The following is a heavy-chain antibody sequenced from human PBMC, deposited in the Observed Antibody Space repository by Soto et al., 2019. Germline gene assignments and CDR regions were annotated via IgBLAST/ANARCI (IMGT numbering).Heavy chain of an antibody. V-gene: IGHV4-39*02. D-gene: IGHD3-3*01. CDR1: GGSISSGSYY. CDR2: IYYSGST. Sequence: LSLTCPVSGGSISSGSYYWGWIRQPPGKGLEWIGSIYYSGSTYYNPSLKSRVTISVDTSKNQFSLKLSSVTAADTAVYYCAREPYYDFWSGYYSYYYYGMDVWGQGTTVTVSS. J-gene: IGHJ6*02. CDR3: AREPYYDFWSGYYSYYYYGMDV.